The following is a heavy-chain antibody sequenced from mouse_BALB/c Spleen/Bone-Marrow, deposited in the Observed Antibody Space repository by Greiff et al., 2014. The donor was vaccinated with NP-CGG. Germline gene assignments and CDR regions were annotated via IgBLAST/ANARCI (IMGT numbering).Heavy chain of an antibody. D-gene: IGHD2-2*01. CDR3: ARHERGYPYAMDY. CDR2: IWSDGTT. V-gene: IGHV2-6-2*01. Sequence: VKLVESGPDLVAPSQILSITCTVSGFSLTLYGVHWVRQSPGKGLEWLVVIWSDGTTTYNSALKSRLSISKDNSKSQVFLKLNSLQTDDTAMYYCARHERGYPYAMDYWGQGTSVTVSS. CDR1: GFSLTLYG. J-gene: IGHJ4*01.